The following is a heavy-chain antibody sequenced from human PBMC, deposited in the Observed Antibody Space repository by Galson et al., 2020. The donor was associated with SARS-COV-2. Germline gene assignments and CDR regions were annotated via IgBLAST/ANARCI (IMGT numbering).Heavy chain of an antibody. D-gene: IGHD3-3*01. J-gene: IGHJ4*02. Sequence: TLSLTCTVSGGSISSGGYYWSWIRQHPGKGLEWIGYIYYSGSTYYNPSLKSRVTISVDTSKNQFSLKLSSVTAADTAVYYCARVPRTIFGVVTHFDYWGQGTLVTVSS. CDR3: ARVPRTIFGVVTHFDY. CDR1: GGSISSGGYY. V-gene: IGHV4-31*03. CDR2: IYYSGST.